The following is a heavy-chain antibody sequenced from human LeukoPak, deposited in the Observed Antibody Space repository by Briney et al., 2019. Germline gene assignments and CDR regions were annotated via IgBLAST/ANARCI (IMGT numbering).Heavy chain of an antibody. CDR2: IYSGGST. CDR1: GFTVSSNY. J-gene: IGHJ4*02. Sequence: GGSLRLSCAASGFTVSSNYMSWVRQAPGKGLEWVSVIYSGGSTYYADSVKGRFTTSRDNSKNTLYLQMNSLRAEDTAVYYCARRNMYYFDYWGQGTLVTVSS. V-gene: IGHV3-53*01. CDR3: ARRNMYYFDY. D-gene: IGHD2/OR15-2a*01.